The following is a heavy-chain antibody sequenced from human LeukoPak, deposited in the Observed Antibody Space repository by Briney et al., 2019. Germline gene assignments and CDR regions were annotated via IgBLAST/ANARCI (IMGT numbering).Heavy chain of an antibody. CDR3: ARATVTTGDDY. V-gene: IGHV1-18*01. CDR1: GYTFSSYG. J-gene: IGHJ4*02. D-gene: IGHD4-17*01. CDR2: ISGYNGNT. Sequence: ASVKVSCKASGYTFSSYGITWVRQAPGQGLEWMGWISGYNGNTNYAEKLQGRVTMTTDTSTSTAYMELRSLRSDDTAVYYCARATVTTGDDYWGQGTLVTVSS.